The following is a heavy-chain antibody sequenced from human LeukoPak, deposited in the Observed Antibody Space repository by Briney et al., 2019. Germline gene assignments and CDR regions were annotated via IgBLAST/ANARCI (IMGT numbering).Heavy chain of an antibody. V-gene: IGHV3-30-3*01. Sequence: PGGSLRLSCAASGFTFSSYAMHWVRQAPGKGPEWVAVISHDGNTKYYADPVKGRVTISRDNFKNMLYLQLSTLRVEDTAMYYCARDPIQGAPDYFDFWGQGTLVTVSS. D-gene: IGHD1-14*01. CDR1: GFTFSSYA. CDR3: ARDPIQGAPDYFDF. J-gene: IGHJ4*02. CDR2: ISHDGNTK.